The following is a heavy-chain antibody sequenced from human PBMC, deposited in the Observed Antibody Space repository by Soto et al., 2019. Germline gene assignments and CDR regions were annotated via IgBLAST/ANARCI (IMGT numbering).Heavy chain of an antibody. CDR2: IYPGDSDT. CDR3: ARQDCSGGSCLRSYPQKRPGGMDV. Sequence: PGESLKISCKGSGYSFTSYWIGWVRQMPGKGLECMGIIYPGDSDTRYSPSFQGQVTISADKSISTAYLQWGSLKASDTAMYYCARQDCSGGSCLRSYPQKRPGGMDVWGQGTTVTVSS. CDR1: GYSFTSYW. J-gene: IGHJ6*02. V-gene: IGHV5-51*01. D-gene: IGHD2-15*01.